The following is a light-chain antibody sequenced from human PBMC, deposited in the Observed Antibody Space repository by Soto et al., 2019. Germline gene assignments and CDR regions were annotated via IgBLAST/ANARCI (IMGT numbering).Light chain of an antibody. CDR1: QSVSSSY. CDR2: GAS. V-gene: IGKV3-20*01. J-gene: IGKJ1*01. CDR3: QQYGSSPPT. Sequence: EIVLTQSPGTVSFSPLERSTLSCRASQSVSSSYLAWYQQKPGQAPRLLIYGASSRATGIPDRFSGSGSGTDFTLTISRLEPEDFAVYYCQQYGSSPPTFGQGTKVDIK.